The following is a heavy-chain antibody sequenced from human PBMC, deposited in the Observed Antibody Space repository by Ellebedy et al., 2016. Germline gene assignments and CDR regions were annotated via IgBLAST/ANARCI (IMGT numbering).Heavy chain of an antibody. CDR1: GFTFSNAW. D-gene: IGHD2-21*02. V-gene: IGHV3-15*01. CDR2: IKSKTDGGTT. J-gene: IGHJ6*02. Sequence: GESLKISXAASGFTFSNAWMSWVRQAPGKGLEWVGRIKSKTDGGTTDYAAPVKGRFTISRDDSKNTLYLQMNSLKTEDTAVYYCTTTIRPGDFRYYYYGMDVWGQGTTVTVSS. CDR3: TTTIRPGDFRYYYYGMDV.